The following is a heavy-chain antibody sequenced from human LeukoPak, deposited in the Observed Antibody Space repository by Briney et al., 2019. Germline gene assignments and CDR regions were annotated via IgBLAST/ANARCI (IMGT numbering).Heavy chain of an antibody. Sequence: PGGSLRLSCAASGFTFSSHGMHWVRQAPGKGLEWVAVIWYDGSNKYCADSVKGRFTISRDNSKNTLYLQMNSLRAEDTAVYYCAKDRDDYGDYIFDYWGQGTLVTVSS. CDR3: AKDRDDYGDYIFDY. CDR2: IWYDGSNK. D-gene: IGHD4-17*01. V-gene: IGHV3-33*06. CDR1: GFTFSSHG. J-gene: IGHJ4*02.